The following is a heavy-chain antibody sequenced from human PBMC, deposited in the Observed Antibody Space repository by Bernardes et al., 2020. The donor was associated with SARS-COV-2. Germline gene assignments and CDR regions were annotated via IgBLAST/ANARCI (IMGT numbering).Heavy chain of an antibody. CDR3: ARDRTHDYMDF. CDR1: GFTFRSYW. J-gene: IGHJ4*02. CDR2: INTDGSST. V-gene: IGHV3-74*01. Sequence: GSLRLSCAASGFTFRSYWMHWVRQAPGKGLVWVSRINTDGSSTYYADSVKGRFTISRDNAKSTLYLQMNSLRAEDTALYYCARDRTHDYMDFWGQGTPVTVSS.